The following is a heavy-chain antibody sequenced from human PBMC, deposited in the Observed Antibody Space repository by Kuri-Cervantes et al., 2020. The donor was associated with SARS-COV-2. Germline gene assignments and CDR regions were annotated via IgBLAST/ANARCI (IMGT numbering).Heavy chain of an antibody. CDR2: IYYSGST. V-gene: IGHV4-39*07. J-gene: IGHJ6*04. CDR3: ARPGGFLDV. Sequence: SETLSLTCTVSGGSISSSSYYWGWIRQPPGKGLEWIGGIYYSGSTYHNPSLKSRVTISVDTSKNQFSLKLSSVTAADTAVYYCARPGGFLDVWGKGTTVTVSS. CDR1: GGSISSSSYY. D-gene: IGHD4-23*01.